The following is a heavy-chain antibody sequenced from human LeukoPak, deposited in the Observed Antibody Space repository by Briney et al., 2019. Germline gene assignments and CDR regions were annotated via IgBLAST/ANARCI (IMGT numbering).Heavy chain of an antibody. CDR1: GGSISSSSYY. CDR3: ARSALFWSGYYNPAYFDY. CDR2: IYYSGST. J-gene: IGHJ4*02. V-gene: IGHV4-39*01. Sequence: PSETLSLTCTVSGGSISSSSYYWGWIRQPPGKGLEWIGSIYYSGSTYYNPSLKSRVTISVDTSKNQFSPKLSSVTAADTAVYYCARSALFWSGYYNPAYFDYWGQGTLVTVSS. D-gene: IGHD3-3*01.